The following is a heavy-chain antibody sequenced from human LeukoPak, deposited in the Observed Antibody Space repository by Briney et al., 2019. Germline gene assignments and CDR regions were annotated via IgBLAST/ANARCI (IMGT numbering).Heavy chain of an antibody. CDR1: GFTVSNNY. CDR2: IYSGGST. J-gene: IGHJ5*02. Sequence: GGSLRLSCAASGFTVSNNYMSWVRRAAGKGLEWVALIYSGGSTYYADSVKGRFTISRDNSKNTLHPQMNSLRAEDTAVYYCVRNSGELGAWGQGTLVTVSS. V-gene: IGHV3-53*01. CDR3: VRNSGELGA. D-gene: IGHD2-21*01.